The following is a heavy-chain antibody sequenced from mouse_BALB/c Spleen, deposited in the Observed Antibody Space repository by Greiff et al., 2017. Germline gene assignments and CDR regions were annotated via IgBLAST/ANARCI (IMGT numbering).Heavy chain of an antibody. CDR3: ARGVNTTWNY. CDR1: GFTFSSYA. CDR2: ISSGGST. V-gene: IGHV5-6-5*01. D-gene: IGHD2-4*01. Sequence: VQLVESGGGLVKPGGSLKLSCAASGFTFSSYAMSWVRQTPEKRLEWVASISSGGSTYYPDSVKGRFTISRDNARNILYLQMSSLRSEDTAMYYCARGVNTTWNYWGQGTTLTVSS. J-gene: IGHJ2*01.